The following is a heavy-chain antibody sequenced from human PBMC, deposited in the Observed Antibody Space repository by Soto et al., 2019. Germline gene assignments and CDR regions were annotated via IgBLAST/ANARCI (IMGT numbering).Heavy chain of an antibody. CDR1: GFTFSDYY. D-gene: IGHD3-10*01. CDR3: LSPPILNDY. Sequence: PGGSLRLSCAASGFTFSDYYMSWIRQAPGKGLEWVSYISSSSSYTNYADSVKGRFTISRDNAKNSLYLQMNSLRAEDPIWFGELSPPILNDYWGQGTLVTVSS. V-gene: IGHV3-11*03. CDR2: ISSSSSYT. J-gene: IGHJ4*02.